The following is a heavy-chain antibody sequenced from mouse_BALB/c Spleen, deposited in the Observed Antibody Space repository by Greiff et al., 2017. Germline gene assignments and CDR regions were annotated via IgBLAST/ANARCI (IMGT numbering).Heavy chain of an antibody. CDR1: GFTFSDYY. CDR3: AREGYREYFDY. J-gene: IGHJ2*01. CDR2: ISDGGSYT. Sequence: EVKLVESGGGLVKPGGSLKLSCAASGFTFSDYYMYWVRQTPEKRLEWVATISDGGSYTYYPDSVKGRFTISRDNAKNNLYLQMSSLKSEDTAMYYCAREGYREYFDYWGQGTTLTVSS. D-gene: IGHD2-14*01. V-gene: IGHV5-4*02.